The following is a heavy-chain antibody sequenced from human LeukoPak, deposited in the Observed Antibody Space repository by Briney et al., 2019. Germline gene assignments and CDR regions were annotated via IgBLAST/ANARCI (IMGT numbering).Heavy chain of an antibody. CDR2: VSYDGRNK. J-gene: IGHJ6*02. Sequence: GGSLRLSCAASGFTFSSSGMHWVRQAPGKGLEWVAVVSYDGRNKYYADSVKGRFTISRDNSKNTLYMQMNSLRAEDTAVYYCAKDYGYYSSYYYGMDVWGQGTTVTVSS. CDR3: AKDYGYYSSYYYGMDV. CDR1: GFTFSSSG. D-gene: IGHD4-11*01. V-gene: IGHV3-30*18.